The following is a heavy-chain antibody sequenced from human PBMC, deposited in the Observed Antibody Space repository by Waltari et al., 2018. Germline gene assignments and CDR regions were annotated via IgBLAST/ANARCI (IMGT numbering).Heavy chain of an antibody. CDR2: IYYSGST. CDR1: GGSISSYY. J-gene: IGHJ5*02. Sequence: QVQLQESGPGLVKPSETLSLTCTVSGGSISSYYWSWIRQPPRKGMEWIGYIYYSGSTNYNPSFKSRVTISVDTSKNQFSLKLSSGTAADTAVYYCARDLFPTPWFDPWGQGTLVTVSS. V-gene: IGHV4-59*01. D-gene: IGHD2-21*01. CDR3: ARDLFPTPWFDP.